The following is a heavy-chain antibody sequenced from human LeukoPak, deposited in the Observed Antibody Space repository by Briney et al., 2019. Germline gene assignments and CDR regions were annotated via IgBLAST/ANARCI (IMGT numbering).Heavy chain of an antibody. V-gene: IGHV4-34*01. CDR2: INHSGST. J-gene: IGHJ6*03. Sequence: SETLSLICAVYGGSFSGYYWSWIRQPPRKGLEGIGGINHSGSTNYNPSLKSRVTISVDTSKNQFSLKLSSVTATDTAVYYCARNGRVVPAATYYYYYMDVWGKGTTVTVSS. D-gene: IGHD2-2*01. CDR3: ARNGRVVPAATYYYYYMDV. CDR1: GGSFSGYY.